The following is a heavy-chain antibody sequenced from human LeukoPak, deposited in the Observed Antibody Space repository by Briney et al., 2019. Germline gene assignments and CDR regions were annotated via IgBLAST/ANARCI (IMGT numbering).Heavy chain of an antibody. Sequence: GGSLRLSCAASGFTFSSYAMSWVRQAPGKGLEWVSAISGSGGSTYYADSVKGRFTISRDNSKNTLYLQMNSLRAEDTAVYYCAKLVLDCYDSSGYYSQAEYFQHWGQGTLVTVSS. J-gene: IGHJ1*01. V-gene: IGHV3-23*01. CDR2: ISGSGGST. CDR1: GFTFSSYA. D-gene: IGHD3-22*01. CDR3: AKLVLDCYDSSGYYSQAEYFQH.